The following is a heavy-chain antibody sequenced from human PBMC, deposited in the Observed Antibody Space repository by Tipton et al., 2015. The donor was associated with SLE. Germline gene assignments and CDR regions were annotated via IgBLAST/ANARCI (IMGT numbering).Heavy chain of an antibody. CDR3: ARAPGLERDYYYYYYMDV. CDR1: GGSFSGYY. CDR2: INHSGGT. Sequence: TLSLTCAVYGGSFSGYYWSWIRQPPGKGLEWIGEINHSGGTNYNPSLKSRVTISVDTSKNQFSLKLSSVTAADTAVYYCARAPGLERDYYYYYYMDVWGKGTTATVSS. V-gene: IGHV4-34*01. J-gene: IGHJ6*03. D-gene: IGHD3/OR15-3a*01.